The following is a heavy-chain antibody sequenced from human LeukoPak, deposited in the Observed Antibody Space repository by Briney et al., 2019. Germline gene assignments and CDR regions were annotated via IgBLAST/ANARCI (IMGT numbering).Heavy chain of an antibody. Sequence: SETLSLTCTVSGDSINNYYWGWIRQPPGKGLEWIGNIFYSGSTYYSPSLRSRVTISLDTSRNQFSLKLNSVTAADTAVYYCAKSNGYGLVDIWGQGTMVTVSS. CDR3: AKSNGYGLVDI. CDR1: GDSINNYY. J-gene: IGHJ3*02. CDR2: IFYSGST. V-gene: IGHV4-39*07. D-gene: IGHD3-10*01.